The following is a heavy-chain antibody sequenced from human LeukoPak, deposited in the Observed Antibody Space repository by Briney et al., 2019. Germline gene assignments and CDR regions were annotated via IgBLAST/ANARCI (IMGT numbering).Heavy chain of an antibody. D-gene: IGHD3-22*01. CDR3: ARGYDYGDPNYYDRQYYFDY. V-gene: IGHV1-46*03. J-gene: IGHJ4*02. CDR1: GYTFTSYY. Sequence: ASVKVSCKASGYTFTSYYMHWVRQAPGQGLEWMGIINPSGGSTSYAQKFQGRVTMTRDTSTSTVYMELSSLRSEDTAVYYCARGYDYGDPNYYDRQYYFDYWGQGTLVTVSS. CDR2: INPSGGST.